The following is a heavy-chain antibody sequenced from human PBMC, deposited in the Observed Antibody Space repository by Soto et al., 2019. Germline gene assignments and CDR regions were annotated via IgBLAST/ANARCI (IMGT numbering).Heavy chain of an antibody. J-gene: IGHJ4*02. D-gene: IGHD4-17*01. CDR1: GYTFTNYG. Sequence: ASVKVSCKASGYTFTNYGISWVRQAPGQGLEWVGWIHTYNGNTNFAQRFQDRVTLTTDTSTSTAYMELRSLTSDDTAVYYCARDSDYIIAYWGQGTLVTVSS. CDR2: IHTYNGNT. V-gene: IGHV1-18*01. CDR3: ARDSDYIIAY.